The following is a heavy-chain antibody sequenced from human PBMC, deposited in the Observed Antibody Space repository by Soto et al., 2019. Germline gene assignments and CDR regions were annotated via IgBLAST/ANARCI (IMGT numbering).Heavy chain of an antibody. D-gene: IGHD6-13*01. CDR1: GYSFNNYG. CDR3: ARDISGHPEGAGIRHWLDP. Sequence: QVLLVQSGAEVKKPGASVNVSCKASGYSFNNYGLAWVRQAPGQGLEWMGWITPNSLYANYAQRFHGRVTMATDSPTGTAYVVLRSLRSDDTAVYFCARDISGHPEGAGIRHWLDPWGQGSVVTVTS. J-gene: IGHJ5*02. V-gene: IGHV1-18*01. CDR2: ITPNSLYA.